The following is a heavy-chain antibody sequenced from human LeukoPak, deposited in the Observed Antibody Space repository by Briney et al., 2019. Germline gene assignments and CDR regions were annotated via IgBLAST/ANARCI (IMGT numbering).Heavy chain of an antibody. J-gene: IGHJ4*02. CDR1: GFTFSSYS. D-gene: IGHD3-10*01. CDR2: ISSSSSTI. CDR3: ARGASGTLFDY. Sequence: GGSLRLSCAASGFTFSSYSLNWVRQAPGKGLEWVSYISSSSSTIHYADSVKGRFTVSRDNANNSLYLEMSGLRDEDTALYYCARGASGTLFDYWGQGSLVTVSS. V-gene: IGHV3-48*02.